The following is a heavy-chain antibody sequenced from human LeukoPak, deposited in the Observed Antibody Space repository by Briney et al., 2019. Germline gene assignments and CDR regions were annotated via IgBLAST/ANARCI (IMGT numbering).Heavy chain of an antibody. CDR1: GFTFSSYA. Sequence: GGSLRLSCAASGFTFSSYAMHWVRQAPGKGQEWVAVISYDGSNKYYADSVKGRFTISRDNSKNTLYLQMNSLGAEDTAVYYCASLAAAGNSVNWFDPWGQGTLVTVSS. CDR3: ASLAAAGNSVNWFDP. CDR2: ISYDGSNK. V-gene: IGHV3-30*04. J-gene: IGHJ5*02. D-gene: IGHD6-13*01.